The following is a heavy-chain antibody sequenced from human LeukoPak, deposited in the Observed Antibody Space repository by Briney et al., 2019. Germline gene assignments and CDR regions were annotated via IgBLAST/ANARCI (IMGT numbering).Heavy chain of an antibody. Sequence: PGGSLRLSCAASGFTFSSYAMSWVRQAPGKGLEWVSAISACGGSTYYADSVKGRFTISRDNSKNTLYLQMNSLRAEDTAVYYCAKGRNVLRYPYGMDVWGQGTTVTVSS. CDR2: ISACGGST. CDR3: AKGRNVLRYPYGMDV. CDR1: GFTFSSYA. D-gene: IGHD3-9*01. V-gene: IGHV3-23*01. J-gene: IGHJ6*02.